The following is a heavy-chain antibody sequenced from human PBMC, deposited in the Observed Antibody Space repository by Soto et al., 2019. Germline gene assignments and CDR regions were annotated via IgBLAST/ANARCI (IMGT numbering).Heavy chain of an antibody. CDR1: GYPVTAYY. V-gene: IGHV1-2*02. D-gene: IGHD3-3*01. CDR3: ARGGGVGVAGSAAFDM. CDR2: INPATGAA. J-gene: IGHJ3*02. Sequence: QLHLVQSGAVVKKPGASVTVSCSASGYPVTAYYMHWVRQAPGRGLEWMGGINPATGAAKYTQTSQGRVTMTRDTSTSTFFMELSGFTSVDTAVFFFARGGGVGVAGSAAFDMWGQGTLVTVSS.